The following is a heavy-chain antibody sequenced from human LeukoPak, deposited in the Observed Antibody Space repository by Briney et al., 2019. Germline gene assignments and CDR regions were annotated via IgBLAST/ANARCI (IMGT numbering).Heavy chain of an antibody. V-gene: IGHV1-2*06. J-gene: IGHJ4*02. CDR1: GYTFTGYY. CDR3: ARYITVGATYQHFDY. D-gene: IGHD1-26*01. Sequence: GASVKVSCKASGYTFTGYYMHRVRQAPGQGLEWMGRINPNSGGTNYAQKFQGRVTMTRDTSISTAHMEVSRLRSDDTAVYYCARYITVGATYQHFDYWGQGTLVTVSS. CDR2: INPNSGGT.